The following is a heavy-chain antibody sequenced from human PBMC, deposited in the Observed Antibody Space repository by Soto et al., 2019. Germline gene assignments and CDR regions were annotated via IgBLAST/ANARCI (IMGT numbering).Heavy chain of an antibody. CDR1: GFTFDDYA. CDR3: AKGFIRSFDWLPDY. V-gene: IGHV3-9*01. D-gene: IGHD3-9*01. J-gene: IGHJ4*02. CDR2: ISWNSGSI. Sequence: PGGSLRLSCAASGFTFDDYAMHWVRQAPGKGLEWVSGISWNSGSIGYADSVKGRFTISRDNAKNSLYLQMNSLRAEDTALYYCAKGFIRSFDWLPDYWGQSTMVTVSS.